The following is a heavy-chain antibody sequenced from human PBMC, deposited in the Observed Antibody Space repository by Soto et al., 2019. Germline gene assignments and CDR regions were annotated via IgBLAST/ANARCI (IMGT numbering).Heavy chain of an antibody. J-gene: IGHJ4*02. V-gene: IGHV3-33*01. CDR2: IWYDGSNK. CDR1: GFTFSTYG. CDR3: ARDPLGNV. Sequence: AGSLRLSCSPAGFTFSTYGIHRVRQAPGMGLEWVEVIWYDGSNKYYADSVKGRFTISRDNSKNTLYLQMNSRRAEDTAVYYCARDPLGNVWGQGT. D-gene: IGHD7-27*01.